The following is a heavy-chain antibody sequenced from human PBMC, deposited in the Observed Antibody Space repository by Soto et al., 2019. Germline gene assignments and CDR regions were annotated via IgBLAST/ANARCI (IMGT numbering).Heavy chain of an antibody. V-gene: IGHV4-4*02. CDR3: ARVVVATYSSTFDP. Sequence: QVQLQESGPGLVKPSGTLSLTCGVSSDSISSSNWWTWVRQPPGKGLVWIGEIYHTGSTNYNPSLKSLVTISVDKSKNQFSLKLSSVTAADTAVYYCARVVVATYSSTFDPWGQGTLVTVSS. D-gene: IGHD6-13*01. CDR1: SDSISSSNW. J-gene: IGHJ5*02. CDR2: IYHTGST.